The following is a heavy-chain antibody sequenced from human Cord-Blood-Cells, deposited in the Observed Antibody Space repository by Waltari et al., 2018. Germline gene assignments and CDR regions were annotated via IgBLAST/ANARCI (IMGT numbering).Heavy chain of an antibody. J-gene: IGHJ4*02. Sequence: QITLKESGPTLVKPTQTLTLTCTFSGFSLSTSGVGMGWIRQPPGKALEWLALIYWDDDKRYSPSLKSRLTITKDTSKNQVVLTMTNMDPVDTATYYCAATCWSSSCLDYWGQGTLVTVSS. V-gene: IGHV2-5*02. CDR1: GFSLSTSGVG. D-gene: IGHD6-13*01. CDR3: AATCWSSSCLDY. CDR2: IYWDDDK.